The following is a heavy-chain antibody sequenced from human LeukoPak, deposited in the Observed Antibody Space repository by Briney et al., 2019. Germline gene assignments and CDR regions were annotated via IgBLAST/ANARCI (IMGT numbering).Heavy chain of an antibody. V-gene: IGHV3-30*03. J-gene: IGHJ3*02. CDR3: AHYDFWSGHALDI. Sequence: HPGRSLRLSCAASGFTFSNYGIHWVRQAPGKGLEWVSVILYDGVDKYYADSVKGRFTISRDTSKTTVYLQMNSLRGDDTAIYYCAHYDFWSGHALDIWGQGTMVTVSS. D-gene: IGHD3-3*01. CDR1: GFTFSNYG. CDR2: ILYDGVDK.